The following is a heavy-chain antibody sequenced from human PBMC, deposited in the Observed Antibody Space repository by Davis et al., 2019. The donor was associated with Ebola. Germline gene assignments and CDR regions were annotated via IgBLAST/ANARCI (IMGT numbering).Heavy chain of an antibody. CDR2: IYSGDSDT. CDR1: GYSFTSYW. V-gene: IGHV5-51*01. J-gene: IGHJ4*02. CDR3: ARGTDGYNPGGYFDS. D-gene: IGHD5-24*01. Sequence: GGSLRLSCKGSGYSFTSYWIGWVRQLPGKGPEWMGIIYSGDSDTRYSPSFQGQVTISADRSISTAYLQWSSLKASDTAMYYCARGTDGYNPGGYFDSWGQGTLVTVSS.